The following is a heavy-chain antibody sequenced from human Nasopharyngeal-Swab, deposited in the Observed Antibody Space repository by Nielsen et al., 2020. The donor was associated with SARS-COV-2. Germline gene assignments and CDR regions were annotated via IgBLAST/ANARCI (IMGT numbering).Heavy chain of an antibody. CDR3: ASASSSWEYYFDY. D-gene: IGHD6-13*01. CDR1: GFNVSRFG. J-gene: IGHJ4*02. V-gene: IGHV3-30*03. CDR2: ISYDGTIQ. Sequence: GESLKISCAASGFNVSRFGMHWVRQAPGKGLQWMAFISYDGTIQYYADSVKGRFTISRDNLKNTLYLQMNSLRAEDTALYYCASASSSWEYYFDYWGQGTLVTVSS.